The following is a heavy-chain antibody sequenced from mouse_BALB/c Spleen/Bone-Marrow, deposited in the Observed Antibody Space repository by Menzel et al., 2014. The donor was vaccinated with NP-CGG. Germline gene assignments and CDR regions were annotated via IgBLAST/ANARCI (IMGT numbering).Heavy chain of an antibody. CDR3: TRETTAVADFDY. CDR2: IHYRGST. Sequence: EVKLVESGPDLVKPSQSLSLTCTVTGYSITSGYGWHWIRPFPGNKLEWMGYIHYRGSTNYNPSLKSRISITRDTSKNQFSLQLNSVTTEDTATYYCTRETTAVADFDYWGRGATLTVTS. CDR1: GYSITSGYG. D-gene: IGHD1-1*01. J-gene: IGHJ2*01. V-gene: IGHV3-1*02.